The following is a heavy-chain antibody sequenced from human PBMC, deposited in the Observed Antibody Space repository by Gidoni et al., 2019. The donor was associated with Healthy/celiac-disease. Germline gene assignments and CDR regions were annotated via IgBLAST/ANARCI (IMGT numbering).Heavy chain of an antibody. J-gene: IGHJ3*02. D-gene: IGHD1-7*01. CDR3: ARENYDGAFDI. V-gene: IGHV3-30-3*01. Sequence: QVQLVESGGGVVQPGRYLRLSCAASGFTFSSYAMHWVRQAPGKGLEWVAVISYDGSNKYYADSVKGRLTISRDNSKNTLYLQMNSLRAEDTAVYYCARENYDGAFDIWGQGTMVTVSS. CDR2: ISYDGSNK. CDR1: GFTFSSYA.